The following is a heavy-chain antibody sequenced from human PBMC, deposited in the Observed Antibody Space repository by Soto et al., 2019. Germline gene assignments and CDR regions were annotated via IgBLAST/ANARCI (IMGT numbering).Heavy chain of an antibody. CDR3: ARRLAVTGTLEYYFDY. D-gene: IGHD6-19*01. CDR2: VYYSGST. CDR1: GGSISSSIYY. V-gene: IGHV4-39*01. Sequence: PSETLSLTCTVSGGSISSSIYYWGWIRQPPGKGLEWIGNVYYSGSTYYNPSLQSRVTISVDTSKNQFSLRLNSVTASDTAVYYCARRLAVTGTLEYYFDYWGQGSLVTVS. J-gene: IGHJ4*02.